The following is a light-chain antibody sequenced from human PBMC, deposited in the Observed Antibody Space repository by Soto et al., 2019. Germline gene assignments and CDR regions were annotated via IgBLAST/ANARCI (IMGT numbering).Light chain of an antibody. CDR1: QSVGSD. J-gene: IGKJ5*01. V-gene: IGKV3-11*01. CDR3: QQRSAWPLT. CDR2: DVF. Sequence: EIVMTQSPATLSVSPGERATLSCRASQSVGSDLAWYQQKPGQAPRLVIYDVFNRAPGIPARFSGRGSGTDFTLTISTLEPEDFAVYYCQQRSAWPLTFGQGTRLEIK.